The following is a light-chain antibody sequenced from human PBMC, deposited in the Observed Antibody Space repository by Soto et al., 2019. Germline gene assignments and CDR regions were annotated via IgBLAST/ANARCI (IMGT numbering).Light chain of an antibody. V-gene: IGKV1-9*01. CDR3: QQRQRPPFT. Sequence: QLTQSPSSLSASVGDRVTITCRASQDVSRDLAWYQQKAGKAPKLLIYGASTLQSGVPSRFSGFGSGTEFTLTLSSRQPEDFATYHCQQRQRPPFTFGPGTTVDV. CDR2: GAS. J-gene: IGKJ3*01. CDR1: QDVSRD.